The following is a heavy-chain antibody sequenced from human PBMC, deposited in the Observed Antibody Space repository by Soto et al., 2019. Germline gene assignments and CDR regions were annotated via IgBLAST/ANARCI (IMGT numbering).Heavy chain of an antibody. CDR2: ISSSSSYI. V-gene: IGHV3-21*01. J-gene: IGHJ5*02. CDR3: AREFRGLANWFDP. CDR1: GFTFSSYS. Sequence: EVQLVESGGGLVKPGGSLRLSCAASGFTFSSYSMNWVRQAPGKGLEWVSSISSSSSYIYYADSVKGRFTISRDNAKNSLYLQMNSLRAENTAVYYCAREFRGLANWFDPWSQGTLVTDAS. D-gene: IGHD3-10*01.